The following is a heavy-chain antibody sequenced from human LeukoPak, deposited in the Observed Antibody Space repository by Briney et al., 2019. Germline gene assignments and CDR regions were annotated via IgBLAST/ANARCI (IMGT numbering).Heavy chain of an antibody. CDR1: GGSISSGSYY. Sequence: SQTLSLTCTVSGGSISSGSYYWSWIRQPAGKGLEWIGRIYTSGSTNYNPSLKSRVTISVDTSKNQFSLELSSVTAADTAVYYCAREGALLWFGELFRNWFDPWGQGTLVTVSS. CDR3: AREGALLWFGELFRNWFDP. D-gene: IGHD3-10*01. V-gene: IGHV4-61*02. J-gene: IGHJ5*02. CDR2: IYTSGST.